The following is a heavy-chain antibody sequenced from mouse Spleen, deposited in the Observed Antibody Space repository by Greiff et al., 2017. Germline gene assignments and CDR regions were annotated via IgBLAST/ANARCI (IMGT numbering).Heavy chain of an antibody. CDR3: ARWGAAHDY. V-gene: IGHV1-59*01. CDR1: GYTFTSYW. J-gene: IGHJ2*01. CDR2: IDPSDSYT. Sequence: VQLQQPGAELVRPGTSVKLSCKASGYTFTSYWMHWVKQRPGQGLEWIGVIDPSDSYTNYNQKFKGKATLTVDTSSSTAYMQLSSLTSEDSAVYYCARWGAAHDYWGQGTTLTVSS.